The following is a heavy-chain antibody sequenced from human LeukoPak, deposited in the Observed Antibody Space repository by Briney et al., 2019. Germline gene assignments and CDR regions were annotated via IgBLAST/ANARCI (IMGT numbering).Heavy chain of an antibody. CDR1: GFTFSSNW. Sequence: PGGSLRLSCAASGFTFSSNWMHWVRQVPGKGLEWVSYISSSGSTIYYADSVKGRFTISRDNAKNSLYLQMNSLRAEDTAVYYCAELGITMIGGVWGKGTTVTISS. V-gene: IGHV3-48*04. D-gene: IGHD3-10*02. CDR3: AELGITMIGGV. J-gene: IGHJ6*04. CDR2: ISSSGSTI.